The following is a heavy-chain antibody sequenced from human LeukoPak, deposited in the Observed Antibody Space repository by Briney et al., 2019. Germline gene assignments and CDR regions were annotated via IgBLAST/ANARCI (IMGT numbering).Heavy chain of an antibody. J-gene: IGHJ6*03. Sequence: SETLSLTCTVSGGSISSTSHYWGWIRQPPGKGLEWIGSIFYSGSTYYNPSLKSRVTISVDTSKNQFSLKLSSVTAADTAVYYCARGPYCSGGSCYSDYYYYYYMDVWGKGTTVTVSS. CDR2: IFYSGST. D-gene: IGHD2-15*01. V-gene: IGHV4-39*07. CDR1: GGSISSTSHY. CDR3: ARGPYCSGGSCYSDYYYYYYMDV.